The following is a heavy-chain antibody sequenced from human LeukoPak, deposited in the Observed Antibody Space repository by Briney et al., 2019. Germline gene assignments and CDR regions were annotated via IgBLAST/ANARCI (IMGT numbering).Heavy chain of an antibody. CDR3: AREISGSLFYYGMDV. CDR1: GFNFSSNI. Sequence: PGGSLRLSCVASGFNFSSNIMNWVRQAPGKGLEWVSSISSSSGHIYYADSLKGRFTISRDNAKNSLYLQMNSLRAEDTAVYYCAREISGSLFYYGMDVWGQGTTVTVSS. J-gene: IGHJ6*02. V-gene: IGHV3-21*01. CDR2: ISSSSGHI. D-gene: IGHD6-13*01.